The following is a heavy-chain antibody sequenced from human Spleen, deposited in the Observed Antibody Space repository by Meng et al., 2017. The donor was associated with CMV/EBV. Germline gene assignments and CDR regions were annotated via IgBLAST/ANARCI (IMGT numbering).Heavy chain of an antibody. CDR1: GGSISSSSYY. CDR3: ARWSMYYDFWSGLDY. CDR2: IYYSGST. J-gene: IGHJ4*02. Sequence: SETLSLTCTVSGGSISSSSYYWGWIRQPPGKGLEWIGYIYYSGSTNYNPSLKSRVTISVDTSKNQFSLKLSSVTAADTAVYYCARWSMYYDFWSGLDYWGQGTLVTVSS. D-gene: IGHD3-3*01. V-gene: IGHV4-61*05.